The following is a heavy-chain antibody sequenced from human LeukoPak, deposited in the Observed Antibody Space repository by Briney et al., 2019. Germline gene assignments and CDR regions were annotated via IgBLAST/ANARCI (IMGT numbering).Heavy chain of an antibody. CDR1: GASIRSYY. CDR2: IYYTGSTNY. D-gene: IGHD5-24*01. J-gene: IGHJ4*02. V-gene: IGHV4-59*08. Sequence: PSETLSLTCTVSGASIRSYYWSWLRQPPGKGLECIGYIYYTGSTNYNYNPSLKSRVTISVDTSKNQFSLKLSSVTNAGTAVYYCARHGPRRDGYNYDYWGPGTLVTVSS. CDR3: ARHGPRRDGYNYDY.